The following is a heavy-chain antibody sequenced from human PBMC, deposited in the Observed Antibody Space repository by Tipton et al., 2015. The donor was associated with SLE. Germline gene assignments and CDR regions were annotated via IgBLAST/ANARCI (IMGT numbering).Heavy chain of an antibody. CDR2: IWYDGSNK. CDR3: ARDLVGRDWYSDL. V-gene: IGHV3-33*01. Sequence: SGFTFSSYGMHWVRQAPGKGLEWVAVIWYDGSNKYYADSVKGRFTISRDNSKNTLYLQMNSLRAEDTAVYYCARDLVGRDWYSDLWGRGTLVTVSS. J-gene: IGHJ2*01. CDR1: GFTFSSYG. D-gene: IGHD1-26*01.